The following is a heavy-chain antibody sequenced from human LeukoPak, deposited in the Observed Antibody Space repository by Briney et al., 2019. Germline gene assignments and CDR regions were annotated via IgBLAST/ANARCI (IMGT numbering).Heavy chain of an antibody. V-gene: IGHV3-23*01. J-gene: IGHJ4*02. Sequence: PGGSLRLSCAASGFTFSSYGMSWVRQAPGKGLEWVSVISGSGGSTYYAASVKGRFTISRDNSKGTVYLQMNSLRPEDTAVYYCAKDDAWLQYGNWGRGTLVTVSS. CDR3: AKDDAWLQYGN. CDR2: ISGSGGST. CDR1: GFTFSSYG. D-gene: IGHD5-24*01.